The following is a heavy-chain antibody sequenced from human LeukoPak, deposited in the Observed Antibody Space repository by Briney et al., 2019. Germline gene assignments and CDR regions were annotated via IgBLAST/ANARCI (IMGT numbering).Heavy chain of an antibody. CDR2: ISSSSSTI. CDR1: GFTFSSYS. J-gene: IGHJ4*02. CDR3: ARLRATTVVGDFDY. Sequence: GGSLRLSCAASGFTFSSYSMNWVRQAPGKGPEWVSYISSSSSTIYYADSVKGRFTISRDNAKNSLYLQMNSLRAEDTAVYYCARLRATTVVGDFDYWGQGTLVTVSS. D-gene: IGHD4-23*01. V-gene: IGHV3-48*04.